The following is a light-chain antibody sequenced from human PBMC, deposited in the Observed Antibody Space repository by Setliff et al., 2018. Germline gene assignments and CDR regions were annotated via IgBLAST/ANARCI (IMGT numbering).Light chain of an antibody. CDR2: EVT. CDR3: ISYAGSNNYV. Sequence: QSVLTQPASVSGSPGQSITISCTGTRSDVGGYNYVSWYQQHPGKVPKLMIYEVTKRPSGVPDRFSGSKSGNTASLTVSGLQAEDEADYYCISYAGSNNYVFGTGTKGTVL. J-gene: IGLJ1*01. V-gene: IGLV2-8*01. CDR1: RSDVGGYNY.